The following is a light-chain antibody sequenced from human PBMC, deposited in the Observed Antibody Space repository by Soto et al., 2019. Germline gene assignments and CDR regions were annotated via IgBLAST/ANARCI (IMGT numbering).Light chain of an antibody. CDR2: EGS. CDR1: SSDVGSYNL. Sequence: QSALTQPASVSGSPGQSITISCTGTSSDVGSYNLVSWYQQHPGKAPKLMIYEGSKRPSGVSNRFSGSKSGMTASLTISGLQAEDEADYYCCAYASSGTLVIFGGGTKLTVL. CDR3: CAYASSGTLVI. V-gene: IGLV2-23*01. J-gene: IGLJ2*01.